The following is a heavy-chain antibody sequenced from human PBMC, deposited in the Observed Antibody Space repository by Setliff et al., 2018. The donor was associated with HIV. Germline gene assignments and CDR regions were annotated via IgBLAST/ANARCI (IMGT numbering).Heavy chain of an antibody. CDR2: IYYSGST. J-gene: IGHJ4*02. V-gene: IGHV4-31*03. CDR3: ARDRSDYYNLPGYFDH. D-gene: IGHD3-3*01. CDR1: GGSISSGTYY. Sequence: SETLSLTCTVSGGSISSGTYYWSWRRQHPGKGLEWIGYIYYSGSTYYNPSLKSRVTISVDTSRNQFSLKLSSVTAAGTAVYYCARDRSDYYNLPGYFDHWGQGTPVTVSS.